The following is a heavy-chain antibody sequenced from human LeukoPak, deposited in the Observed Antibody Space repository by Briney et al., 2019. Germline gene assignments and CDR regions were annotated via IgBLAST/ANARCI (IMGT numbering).Heavy chain of an antibody. CDR1: GFTFSSYG. CDR3: ARDFPSRQTSDYKDV. J-gene: IGHJ6*03. V-gene: IGHV3-30*03. CDR2: ITYDGSNK. Sequence: GGSLRLSCAASGFTFSSYGMNWVRQAPGKGLEWVAVITYDGSNKYYVDSVKGRFTISRDDSKNTLYLQMNSPRDEDTAVYYCARDFPSRQTSDYKDVWGKGTTVTVSS.